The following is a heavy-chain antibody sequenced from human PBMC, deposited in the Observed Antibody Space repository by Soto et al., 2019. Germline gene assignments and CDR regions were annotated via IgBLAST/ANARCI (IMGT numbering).Heavy chain of an antibody. CDR3: GRVKQGNGYFDL. J-gene: IGHJ2*01. CDR1: GFTFSSYW. Sequence: EVQLVESGGGLVQPGGSLRLSCTASGFTFSSYWMHWVRQAPGKGLVWVSRINTDGSTTSYADTVKGRFTISRDNAKNTLYLQMNSLRAEDTAVYYCGRVKQGNGYFDLWGRGTLVTVSS. CDR2: INTDGSTT. V-gene: IGHV3-74*01.